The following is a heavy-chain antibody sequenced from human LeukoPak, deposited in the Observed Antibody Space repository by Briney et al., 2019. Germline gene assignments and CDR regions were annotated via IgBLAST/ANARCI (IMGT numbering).Heavy chain of an antibody. J-gene: IGHJ4*02. V-gene: IGHV3-23*01. D-gene: IGHD5-18*01. CDR3: ASGGKYSYGSFDY. CDR2: ISTGGDST. CDR1: GFTFSTYT. Sequence: GRSLRLSCAASGFTFSTYTMSWVRQAPGKGLEWVSAISTGGDSTYYADSVKGRLTISRDNSKNTLYLQMNSLRAEDTAIYYCASGGKYSYGSFDYWGQGSLVTVSS.